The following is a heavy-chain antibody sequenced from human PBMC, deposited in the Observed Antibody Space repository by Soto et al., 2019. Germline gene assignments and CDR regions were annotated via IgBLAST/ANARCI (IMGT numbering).Heavy chain of an antibody. CDR2: INAGNSNT. J-gene: IGHJ5*02. V-gene: IGHV1-3*01. Sequence: ASVKVSCKASGYTFTSYAMHWVRQAPGQRLEWMGWINAGNSNTKYSQKFQGRVTITRDTSASTAYMELSSLRSEDTAVYYCARERNPYYDILTGYYFRGDNWFDPWGQGTLVTVSS. CDR1: GYTFTSYA. CDR3: ARERNPYYDILTGYYFRGDNWFDP. D-gene: IGHD3-9*01.